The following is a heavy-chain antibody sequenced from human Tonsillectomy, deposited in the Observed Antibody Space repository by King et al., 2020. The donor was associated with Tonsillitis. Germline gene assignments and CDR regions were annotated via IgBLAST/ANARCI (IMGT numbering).Heavy chain of an antibody. Sequence: VQLVESGAEEKKPGASVRVSCKTFGYILTGYYMHWLRQAPGHGLEWMGWINPNSGSTNYAQKFQGRVNMTRDTSINTAYLDLSSLRSDDTAVYYCARDSPLRGFDQWGQGTLVIVSS. D-gene: IGHD4-17*01. CDR3: ARDSPLRGFDQ. V-gene: IGHV1-2*02. J-gene: IGHJ4*02. CDR1: GYILTGYY. CDR2: INPNSGST.